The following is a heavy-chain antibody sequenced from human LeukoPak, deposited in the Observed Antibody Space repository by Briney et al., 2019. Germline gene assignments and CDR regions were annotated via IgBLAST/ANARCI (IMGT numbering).Heavy chain of an antibody. Sequence: GGSLRLSCTASGFTFSSYTMNWVRQAPGKGLEWVSYISSSGSTIYYADSVKGRFTISRDNAKNSLYLQMNSLRAEDTAVYYCAELGITMIGGVWGKGTTVTISS. V-gene: IGHV3-48*03. D-gene: IGHD3-10*02. CDR2: ISSSGSTI. CDR1: GFTFSSYT. J-gene: IGHJ6*04. CDR3: AELGITMIGGV.